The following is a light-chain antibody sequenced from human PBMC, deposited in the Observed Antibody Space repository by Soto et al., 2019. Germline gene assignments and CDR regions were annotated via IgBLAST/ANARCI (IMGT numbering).Light chain of an antibody. J-gene: IGKJ1*01. CDR3: QQYDTYSRT. V-gene: IGKV1-5*01. Sequence: DIQMTQSPSTLSASVGDRVTITCRASQSFSGTLAWYQQKPGKAPKLLIFDASSLERGVQSRFSGSGSGTEFTLTISSLQPDDFATYYCQQYDTYSRTFGQGTKVQIK. CDR2: DAS. CDR1: QSFSGT.